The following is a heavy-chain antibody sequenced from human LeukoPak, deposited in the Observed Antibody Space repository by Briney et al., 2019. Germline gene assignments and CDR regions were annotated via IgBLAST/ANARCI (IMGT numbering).Heavy chain of an antibody. Sequence: GASLRLSCVASGFTFINYAMSWVRQAPGKGLEWVSAITGSGGITYYADSVKGRLTISRDNSKNTLYLQMNSLRAEDTAVYYCAKWGDYDVLTGYYDPDYWGQGTLVTVSS. D-gene: IGHD3-9*01. V-gene: IGHV3-23*01. CDR2: ITGSGGIT. CDR1: GFTFINYA. CDR3: AKWGDYDVLTGYYDPDY. J-gene: IGHJ4*02.